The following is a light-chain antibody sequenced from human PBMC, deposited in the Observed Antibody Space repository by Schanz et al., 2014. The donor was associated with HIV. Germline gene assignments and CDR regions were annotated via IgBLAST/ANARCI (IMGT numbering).Light chain of an antibody. J-gene: IGLJ1*01. CDR1: SRDVGGYNY. V-gene: IGLV2-14*03. CDR3: SSYTSSSTYV. Sequence: QSVLTQPASVSGSPGQSITISCTGTSRDVGGYNYLSWYQQHPGKAPKLLIFDVSNRPSGVSNRFSGSKSGNTASLTISGLQAEDEADYYCSSYTSSSTYVFGTGTKLTVL. CDR2: DVS.